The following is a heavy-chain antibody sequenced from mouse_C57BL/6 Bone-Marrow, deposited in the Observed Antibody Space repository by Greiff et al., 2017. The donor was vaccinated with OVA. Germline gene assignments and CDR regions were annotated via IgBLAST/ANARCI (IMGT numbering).Heavy chain of an antibody. D-gene: IGHD2-3*01. CDR1: GFTFSSYA. V-gene: IGHV5-4*01. CDR2: LSDGGSYS. CDR3: ARDPFDGYCLDD. Sequence: DVQLVESGGGLVKPGGSLKLSCAASGFTFSSYAMSWVRQTPEKRLEWVATLSDGGSYSYYPDNVKGRFTITRDNAKNNLYRKMSHLESEDAAMYYWARDPFDGYCLDDWGQGTTLTVS. J-gene: IGHJ2*01.